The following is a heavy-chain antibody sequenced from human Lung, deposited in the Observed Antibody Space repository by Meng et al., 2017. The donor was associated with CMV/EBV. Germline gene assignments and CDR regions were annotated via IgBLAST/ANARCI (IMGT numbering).Heavy chain of an antibody. CDR2: ISSTSNFI. V-gene: IGHV3-11*05. CDR1: GFTFRDYY. CDR3: ARDSGLLPDY. D-gene: IGHD1-26*01. Sequence: QLVESGRGVVPPGGSLRLSCAASGFTFRDYYMSWVRQAPGKGLEWVSYISSTSNFINYADSVRGRFTISRDNARSSVYLQMNSLRAEDTAVYHCARDSGLLPDYWGQGILVTVSS. J-gene: IGHJ4*02.